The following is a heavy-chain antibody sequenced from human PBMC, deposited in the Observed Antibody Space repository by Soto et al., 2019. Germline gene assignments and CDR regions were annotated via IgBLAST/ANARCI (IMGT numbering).Heavy chain of an antibody. D-gene: IGHD1-1*01. V-gene: IGHV2-5*02. J-gene: IGHJ4*02. CDR2: IYWDDHK. Sequence: QITLKESGPTLVKPTQTLTLTCTFSGFSRSTSGEGVGWIRQPPRKAMEWLAVIYWDDHKRYSLSLKSRLTITKAASRTQVVLQITNMDSVDTGTYFCAHIAFIQSDALDYLGQGTLITVS. CDR1: GFSRSTSGEG. CDR3: AHIAFIQSDALDY.